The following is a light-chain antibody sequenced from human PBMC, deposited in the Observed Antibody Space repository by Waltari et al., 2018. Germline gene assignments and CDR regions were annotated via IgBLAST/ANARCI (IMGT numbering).Light chain of an antibody. J-gene: IGLJ3*02. V-gene: IGLV1-51*01. Sequence: VLTQPPSVSAAPGQKVTISCSGSSSNTGNYFVSWYHQLPGTTPKLLIYDDNKRPSGIPDRFSASKSGTSATLDIAGLQIGDEADYYCATWDNSLTAVVFGGGTKLTVL. CDR2: DDN. CDR3: ATWDNSLTAVV. CDR1: SSNTGNYF.